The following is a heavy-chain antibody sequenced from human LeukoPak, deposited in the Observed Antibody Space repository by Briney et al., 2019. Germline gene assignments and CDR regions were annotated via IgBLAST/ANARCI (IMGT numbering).Heavy chain of an antibody. V-gene: IGHV3-48*03. J-gene: IGHJ4*02. CDR2: ISSSGSTI. Sequence: GGSLRLSCAASGFTFRSYAMSWVRQAPGKGLEWVSAISSSGSTIYYADSVKGRFTISRDNAKNSLYLQMNSLRAEDTAVYYCARGGRGVGATDFDYWGQGTLVTVSS. CDR3: ARGGRGVGATDFDY. CDR1: GFTFRSYA. D-gene: IGHD1-26*01.